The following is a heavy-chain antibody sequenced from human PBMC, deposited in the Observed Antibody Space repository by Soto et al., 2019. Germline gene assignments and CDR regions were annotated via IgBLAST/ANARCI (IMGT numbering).Heavy chain of an antibody. Sequence: EVQLLESGGGLVQLGGSLRLSCAASGFTFGNFGMNWVRQAPGKGLEWVSGISGGGGSTYYADSVKGRFTISRDPSKNTIFLEMNSLRAEDTAVYYCAKGFIVVVTVIRPDDAFDVWGQGTLVTVSS. J-gene: IGHJ3*01. CDR3: AKGFIVVVTVIRPDDAFDV. D-gene: IGHD2-21*02. V-gene: IGHV3-23*01. CDR1: GFTFGNFG. CDR2: ISGGGGST.